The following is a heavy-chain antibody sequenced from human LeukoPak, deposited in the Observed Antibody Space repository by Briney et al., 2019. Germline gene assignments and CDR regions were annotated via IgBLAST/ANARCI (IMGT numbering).Heavy chain of an antibody. D-gene: IGHD3-16*02. V-gene: IGHV3-11*01. CDR2: ISSSGSTI. CDR3: ARWDALWDYVWGSYRYTDY. Sequence: GGSLRPSCAASGFTFSDYYMSWLRQAPGKGLEWVPYISSSGSTIYYADSVKGRFTISRDNAKNSLYLQMNSLRAEDTAVYYCARWDALWDYVWGSYRYTDYWGQGTLVTVSS. CDR1: GFTFSDYY. J-gene: IGHJ4*02.